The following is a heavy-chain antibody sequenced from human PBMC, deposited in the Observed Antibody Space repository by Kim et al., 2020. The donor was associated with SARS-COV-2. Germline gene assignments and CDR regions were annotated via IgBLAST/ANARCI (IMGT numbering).Heavy chain of an antibody. Sequence: SETLSLTCAVSGGSISSGGYSWSWIRQPPGKGLEWIGYIYHSGSTYYNPSLKSRVTISVDRSKNQFSLKLSSVTAADTAVYYCARGHYDILTGYFQNWFDPWGQGTLVTVSS. CDR3: ARGHYDILTGYFQNWFDP. J-gene: IGHJ5*02. D-gene: IGHD3-9*01. CDR2: IYHSGST. CDR1: GGSISSGGYS. V-gene: IGHV4-30-2*01.